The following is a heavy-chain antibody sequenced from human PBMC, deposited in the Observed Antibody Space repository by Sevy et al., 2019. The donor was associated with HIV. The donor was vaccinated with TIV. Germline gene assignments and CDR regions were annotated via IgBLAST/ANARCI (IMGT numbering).Heavy chain of an antibody. D-gene: IGHD1-26*01. CDR2: ISGSGGST. Sequence: GGSLRLSCAASGFTFSSYAMSWVRQAPGKGLEWVSAISGSGGSTYYADSVKGRFTISRDNSKNTLYLQMNSLRAEDTALYYCAKDKEWELLRNFDYWGQGTLVTVSS. CDR1: GFTFSSYA. CDR3: AKDKEWELLRNFDY. J-gene: IGHJ4*02. V-gene: IGHV3-23*01.